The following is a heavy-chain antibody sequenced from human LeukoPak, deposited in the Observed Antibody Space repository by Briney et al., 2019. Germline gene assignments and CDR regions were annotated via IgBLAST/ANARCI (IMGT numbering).Heavy chain of an antibody. Sequence: SVKVSCKASGGTFSSYAISWVRQAPGQGLEWMGRIIPIFGTAKYAQKFQGRVTITTDESTSTAYMELSSLRSEDTAVYYCAREGSGSYKGAFDIWGQGTMVTVSS. CDR3: AREGSGSYKGAFDI. V-gene: IGHV1-69*05. J-gene: IGHJ3*02. CDR2: IIPIFGTA. D-gene: IGHD1-26*01. CDR1: GGTFSSYA.